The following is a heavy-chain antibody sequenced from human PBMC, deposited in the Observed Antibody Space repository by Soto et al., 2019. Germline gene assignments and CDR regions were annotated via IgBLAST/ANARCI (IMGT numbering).Heavy chain of an antibody. V-gene: IGHV1-18*01. Sequence: QVQLVQSGAEVKKPGASVKVSCKASGYTFTSYGISWVRQAPGQGLEWMGWISAYNGNTNYAQKLQGRVTMTTDTCTRTADMELRSLRSDDTAVYYCARDGVDTATGYYYGMDVWGQGTTVTVSS. CDR2: ISAYNGNT. D-gene: IGHD5-18*01. CDR3: ARDGVDTATGYYYGMDV. J-gene: IGHJ6*02. CDR1: GYTFTSYG.